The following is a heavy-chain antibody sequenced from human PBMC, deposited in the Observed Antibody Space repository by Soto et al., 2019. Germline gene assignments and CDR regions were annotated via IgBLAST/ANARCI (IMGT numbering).Heavy chain of an antibody. J-gene: IGHJ4*02. V-gene: IGHV4-34*01. D-gene: IGHD3-3*01. Sequence: QVHLQQWGAGLLNPSETLSLTCAVYGGSFTGYYWSWIRQPPGKGLEWIGEINHSGSTNYNPSLKSRVTISLDTSKNQCSLKLNSVTAADTAVYYCASTFRFDTNFGLVKPNYFDDWGQGILVSVSS. CDR2: INHSGST. CDR3: ASTFRFDTNFGLVKPNYFDD. CDR1: GGSFTGYY.